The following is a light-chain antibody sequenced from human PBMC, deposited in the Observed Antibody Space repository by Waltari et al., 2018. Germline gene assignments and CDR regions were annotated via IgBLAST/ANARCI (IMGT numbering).Light chain of an antibody. J-gene: IGKJ1*01. Sequence: DVVMTQSPVSLAVSLGERASINCKSSQTILYTSNNKSYLAWYQQKPGQPPKLLIYWASTRESGVPDRFSGSGSGTDFTLTISSLQAEDVAVYYCQQYYSTPQTFGQGTKVEIK. CDR1: QTILYTSNNKSY. CDR3: QQYYSTPQT. CDR2: WAS. V-gene: IGKV4-1*01.